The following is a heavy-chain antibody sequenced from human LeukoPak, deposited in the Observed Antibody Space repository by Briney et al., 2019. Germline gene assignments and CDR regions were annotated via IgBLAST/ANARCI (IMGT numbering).Heavy chain of an antibody. CDR3: ARVPAASYYMDV. V-gene: IGHV1-8*01. CDR1: GYTFTSYD. Sequence: ASVKVSCKASGYTFTSYDINWVRQATGQGLEWMGWMNPNSGNTGYAQKFQGRVTITRNTSISTAYMELSSLRSEDTAVYYCARVPAASYYMDVWGKGTTVTVSS. J-gene: IGHJ6*03. CDR2: MNPNSGNT. D-gene: IGHD2-2*01.